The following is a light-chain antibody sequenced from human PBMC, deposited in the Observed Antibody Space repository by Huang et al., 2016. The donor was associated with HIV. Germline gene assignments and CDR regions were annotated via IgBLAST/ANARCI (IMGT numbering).Light chain of an antibody. Sequence: DIVMTQSPLSLSVTPGEPASISCRSSQSLLHRNGNNYLDWYLQKPGQSPQLLIYVASSRASGIPDRFNGSGSGTDFTLKISRVEAEDVGVYYCMQALQTPLTFGGGTKV. J-gene: IGKJ4*01. CDR2: VAS. V-gene: IGKV2-28*01. CDR1: QSLLHRNGNNY. CDR3: MQALQTPLT.